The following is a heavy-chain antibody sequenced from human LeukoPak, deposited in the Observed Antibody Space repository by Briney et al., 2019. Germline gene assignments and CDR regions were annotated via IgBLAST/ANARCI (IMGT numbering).Heavy chain of an antibody. CDR1: GFTFSSYG. V-gene: IGHV3-30*02. CDR2: IRYDGSNK. Sequence: GGSLRLSCAASGFTFSSYGMHWVRQAPGKGLEWVAFIRYDGSNKYYADSVKGRFTISRDNSKNTLYLQMNSLRAEDTAVYYCAKEDQVPAAIGYYYYYMDVWGKGTTVTVSS. J-gene: IGHJ6*03. CDR3: AKEDQVPAAIGYYYYYMDV. D-gene: IGHD2-2*01.